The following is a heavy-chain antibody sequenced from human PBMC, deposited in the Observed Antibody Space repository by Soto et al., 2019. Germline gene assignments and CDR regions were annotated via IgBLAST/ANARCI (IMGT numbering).Heavy chain of an antibody. D-gene: IGHD2-2*01. Sequence: SGGSLRLSCAASGFTFSSYAMSWVRQAPGKGLEWVSAISGSGGSTYYADSVKGRFTISRDNAKNTLYLQMNSLRAEDTAVYYCAKGGYCSSTSCFPQVYGMDVWGQGTTVTVSS. J-gene: IGHJ6*02. CDR1: GFTFSSYA. CDR3: AKGGYCSSTSCFPQVYGMDV. CDR2: ISGSGGST. V-gene: IGHV3-23*01.